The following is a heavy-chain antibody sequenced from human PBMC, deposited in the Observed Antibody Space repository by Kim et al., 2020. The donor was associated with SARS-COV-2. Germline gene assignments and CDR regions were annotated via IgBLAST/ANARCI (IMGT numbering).Heavy chain of an antibody. Sequence: SVKVSCKASGFTFTSSAVQCVRQARGQRLEWIGWIVVGSGNTNYAQKFQERVTITRDMSTSTAYMELSSLRSEDTAVYYCAADRAGPEHRPLTGYDYYYYGMDVWGQGTTVTVSS. CDR2: IVVGSGNT. CDR1: GFTFTSSA. J-gene: IGHJ6*02. D-gene: IGHD3-9*01. CDR3: AADRAGPEHRPLTGYDYYYYGMDV. V-gene: IGHV1-58*01.